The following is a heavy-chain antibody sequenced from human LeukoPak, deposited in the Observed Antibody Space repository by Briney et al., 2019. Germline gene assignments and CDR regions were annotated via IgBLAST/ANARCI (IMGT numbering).Heavy chain of an antibody. D-gene: IGHD3-3*01. V-gene: IGHV3-23*01. Sequence: GGSLRLSCAASGFTFSSYAMSWVRQAPGKGLEWVSAISGSGGSTYYADSVKGRFTISRDNSKNTLYLQMSSLRAEDTAVYYCAKQGYYDFWSGYLDYWGQGTLVTVSS. CDR2: ISGSGGST. CDR1: GFTFSSYA. J-gene: IGHJ4*02. CDR3: AKQGYYDFWSGYLDY.